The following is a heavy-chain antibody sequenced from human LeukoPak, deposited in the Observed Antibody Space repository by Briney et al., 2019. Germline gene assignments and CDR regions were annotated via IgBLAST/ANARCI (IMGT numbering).Heavy chain of an antibody. V-gene: IGHV3-7*03. Sequence: GGSLRLSCAASGFTFSSYWMSWVRQAPGKGPEWVANIKQDGSEKYNVDSVKGRFTISRDNAKHSLYLQMHSLRAEDTAVYYCASIYLTRALPVYWGQGTLVTVSS. J-gene: IGHJ4*02. D-gene: IGHD7-27*01. CDR2: IKQDGSEK. CDR1: GFTFSSYW. CDR3: ASIYLTRALPVY.